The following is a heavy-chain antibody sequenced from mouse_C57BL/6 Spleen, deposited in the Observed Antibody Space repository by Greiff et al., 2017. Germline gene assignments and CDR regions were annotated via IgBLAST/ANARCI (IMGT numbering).Heavy chain of an antibody. CDR1: GFTFSDYY. D-gene: IGHD4-1*01. CDR3: ARGTGRAGYFDY. Sequence: EVHLVESEGGLVQPGSSMKLSCTASGFTFSDYYMALVRQVPEKGLEWVANINYDGSSTYYLDSLKSRFIISRDNAKNILYLQMSSLKSEDTATYYCARGTGRAGYFDYWGQGTTLTVSS. V-gene: IGHV5-16*01. J-gene: IGHJ2*01. CDR2: INYDGSST.